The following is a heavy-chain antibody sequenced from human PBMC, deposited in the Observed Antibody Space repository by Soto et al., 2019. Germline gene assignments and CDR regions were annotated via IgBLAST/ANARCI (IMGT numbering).Heavy chain of an antibody. CDR1: GFTFSSYA. CDR2: ISGSGGST. Sequence: EVQLLESGGVLVQPGGSLRLSCAASGFTFSSYAMSWVRQAPGKGLEWVSAISGSGGSTYYADSVKGRFTISRDNSKNTLYLQMNSLRAEDTAVYYCAKGCVVLMVYAERPGDYAFDIWGQGTMVTVSS. CDR3: AKGCVVLMVYAERPGDYAFDI. V-gene: IGHV3-23*01. D-gene: IGHD2-8*01. J-gene: IGHJ3*02.